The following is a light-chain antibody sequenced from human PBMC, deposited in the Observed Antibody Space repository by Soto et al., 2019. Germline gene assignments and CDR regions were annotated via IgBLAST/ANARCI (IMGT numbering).Light chain of an antibody. Sequence: DIQMTHSPSTLSASVGDRVTITCRASQSISSWLAGYQQKPGKAPKLLIYKASSLESGVQSRFSGSGYGTEFHLTISSLPPEDFATYYCQKYNSMGTLGQGNKGDIK. V-gene: IGKV1-5*03. J-gene: IGKJ1*01. CDR1: QSISSW. CDR2: KAS. CDR3: QKYNSMGT.